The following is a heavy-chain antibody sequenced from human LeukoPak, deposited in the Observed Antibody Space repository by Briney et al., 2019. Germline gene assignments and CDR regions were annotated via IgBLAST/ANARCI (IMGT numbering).Heavy chain of an antibody. CDR1: GFTFDDYG. J-gene: IGHJ4*02. D-gene: IGHD4-17*01. Sequence: GESLRLSCAASGFTFDDYGMSWVRQAPGKGLEWVSGINWNGGSTGYADSVKGRFTISRDNAKNSLYLQMNSLRAEDTALYYCARGSAGTTGDYWRQGTLVTVSS. CDR3: ARGSAGTTGDY. V-gene: IGHV3-20*04. CDR2: INWNGGST.